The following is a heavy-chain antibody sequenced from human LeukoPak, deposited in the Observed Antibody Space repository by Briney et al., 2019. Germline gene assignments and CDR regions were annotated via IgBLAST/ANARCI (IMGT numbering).Heavy chain of an antibody. D-gene: IGHD4-11*01. CDR3: ATTVNFNWFDP. Sequence: SETLSLTCTVSGGSISSFYWSWIRQPPGKGLEWIGYIYYTGSTNYNPSLKSRVTISVDTSKNQFSLKLNSVTAADTAVYYCATTVNFNWFDPWGQGALVTVSS. CDR2: IYYTGST. CDR1: GGSISSFY. V-gene: IGHV4-59*01. J-gene: IGHJ5*02.